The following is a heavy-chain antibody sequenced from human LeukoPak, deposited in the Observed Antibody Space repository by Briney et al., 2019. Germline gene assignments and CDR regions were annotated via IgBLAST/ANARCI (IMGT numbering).Heavy chain of an antibody. CDR2: IYHSGST. CDR1: GGSISNYY. Sequence: SETLSLTCAVSGGSISNYYCSWIRQPPGKGLEWIGYIYHSGSTYYNPSLKSRVTISVDRSKNQFSLKLSSVTAADTAVYYCARAKDTAMVTGYYFDYWGQGTLVTVSS. D-gene: IGHD5-18*01. V-gene: IGHV4-30-2*01. CDR3: ARAKDTAMVTGYYFDY. J-gene: IGHJ4*02.